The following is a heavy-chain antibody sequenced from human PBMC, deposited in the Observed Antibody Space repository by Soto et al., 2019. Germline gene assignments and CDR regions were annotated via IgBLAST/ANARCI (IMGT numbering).Heavy chain of an antibody. J-gene: IGHJ6*03. CDR1: GFTFGDYA. V-gene: IGHV3-49*03. CDR2: IRSKAYGGTT. CDR3: ARDRAPRAPIYYCYMDV. Sequence: GGSLRLSCTASGFTFGDYAMSWFRQAPGKGLEWVGFIRSKAYGGTTEYAASVKGRFTISRDDSKSIAYLQMNSLKTEDTAVYYCARDRAPRAPIYYCYMDVWGKGTTDTVSS. D-gene: IGHD3-10*01.